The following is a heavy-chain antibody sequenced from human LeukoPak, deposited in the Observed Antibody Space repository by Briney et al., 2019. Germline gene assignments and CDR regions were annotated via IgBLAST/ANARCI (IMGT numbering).Heavy chain of an antibody. J-gene: IGHJ5*02. CDR2: IIPIFGTA. Sequence: ASVKVSCKASGYTFTSYAMHWVRQAPGQGLEWMGGIIPIFGTANYAQKFQGRVTITTDESTSTAYMELSSLRSEDTAVYYCASRLGVDPSWPFDPWGQGTLVTVSS. D-gene: IGHD3-3*01. CDR1: GYTFTSYA. CDR3: ASRLGVDPSWPFDP. V-gene: IGHV1-69*05.